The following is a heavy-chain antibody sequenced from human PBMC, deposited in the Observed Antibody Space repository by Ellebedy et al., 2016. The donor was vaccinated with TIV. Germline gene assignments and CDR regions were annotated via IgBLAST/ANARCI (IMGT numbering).Heavy chain of an antibody. CDR3: ASRHLGYCRGDSCFDY. CDR1: GGTFSTFT. D-gene: IGHD2-15*01. J-gene: IGHJ4*02. CDR2: IIPISGAI. V-gene: IGHV1-69*13. Sequence: ASVKVSCKASGGTFSTFTINWVRQAPGQGLEWMGGIIPISGAITYAQKFQGRVTITADESTSTAYMELSSLRSEDTAVFYCASRHLGYCRGDSCFDYWGQGTLVTVSS.